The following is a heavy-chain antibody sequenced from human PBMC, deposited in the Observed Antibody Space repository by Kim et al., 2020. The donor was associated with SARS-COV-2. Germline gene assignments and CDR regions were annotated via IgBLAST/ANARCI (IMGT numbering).Heavy chain of an antibody. CDR2: INHSGST. D-gene: IGHD3-10*01. V-gene: IGHV4-34*01. J-gene: IGHJ5*02. CDR1: GGSFSGYY. Sequence: SETLSLTCAVYGGSFSGYYWSWIRQPPGKGLEWIGEINHSGSTNYNPSLKSRVTISVDTSKNQFSLKLSSVTAADTAVYYCARVLPYYYGSGSNKPNWFDPWGQGTLVTVSS. CDR3: ARVLPYYYGSGSNKPNWFDP.